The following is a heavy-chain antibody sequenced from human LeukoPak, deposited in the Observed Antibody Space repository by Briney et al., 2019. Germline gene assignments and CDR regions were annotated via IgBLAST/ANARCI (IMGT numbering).Heavy chain of an antibody. V-gene: IGHV3-20*04. CDR1: GFTFDDYG. CDR3: ARARSGYDLSYYFDY. J-gene: IGHJ4*02. D-gene: IGHD5-12*01. CDR2: INWNGGST. Sequence: GGSLRLSCAASGFTFDDYGMSWVRQAPGKGLEWVSGINWNGGSTGYADSVKGRFTISRDNAKNSLYLQMISLRAEDTALYYCARARSGYDLSYYFDYWGQGTLVTVSS.